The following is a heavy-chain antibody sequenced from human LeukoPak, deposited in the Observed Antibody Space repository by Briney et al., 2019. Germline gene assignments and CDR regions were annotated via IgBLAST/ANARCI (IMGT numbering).Heavy chain of an antibody. V-gene: IGHV1-46*01. CDR1: GYTLTRYY. Sequence: ASVKVSCKASGYTLTRYYMHWVRQAPGQGLEWMGIINPSDGGTSYAQKVQGRVTMTRDTSTSTVYLELSSLRSEDTAVYYCASYGSGAPASFDYWGQGTLVTVSS. CDR3: ASYGSGAPASFDY. J-gene: IGHJ4*02. D-gene: IGHD3-10*01. CDR2: INPSDGGT.